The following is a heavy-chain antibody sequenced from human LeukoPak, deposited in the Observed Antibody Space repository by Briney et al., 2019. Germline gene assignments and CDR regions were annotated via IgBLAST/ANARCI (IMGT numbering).Heavy chain of an antibody. D-gene: IGHD6-19*01. V-gene: IGHV3-23*01. Sequence: GGSLRLSCAASGFTFSSYAMSWVRQAPGKGLEWVSGITDSGRGTFYVDSVKGRFTISRDNSKNTLYLQMNSLRAEDTAVYYCANPLHSSGWFWYFDLWGRGTLVTVSS. CDR1: GFTFSSYA. CDR2: ITDSGRGT. CDR3: ANPLHSSGWFWYFDL. J-gene: IGHJ2*01.